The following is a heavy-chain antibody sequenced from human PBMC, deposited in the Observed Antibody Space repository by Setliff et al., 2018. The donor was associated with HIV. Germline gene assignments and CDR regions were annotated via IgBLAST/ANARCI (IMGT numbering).Heavy chain of an antibody. J-gene: IGHJ3*02. CDR3: ARDGGYSYGAFDI. CDR2: VNAGKGNT. D-gene: IGHD2-21*02. V-gene: IGHV1-3*01. Sequence: ASVKVSCKASGYRFTGFAIHWVRQAPGQRPEWMGWVNAGKGNTRYSQKFQGRVVITRDTSANTAYMELSSLRSEDTAVYYCARDGGYSYGAFDIWGQGTRVTV. CDR1: GYRFTGFA.